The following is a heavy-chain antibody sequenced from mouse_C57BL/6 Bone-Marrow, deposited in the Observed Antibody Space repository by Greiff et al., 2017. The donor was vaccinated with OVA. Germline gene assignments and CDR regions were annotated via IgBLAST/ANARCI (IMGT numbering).Heavy chain of an antibody. Sequence: EVKLVESGGGLVQPGGSLKLSCAASGFTFSDFYMYWIRQTPEKRLEWVAYISNGGGSTYYPDTVKGRFTISRDNAKNTLYLLMSRLKSEDTAMYYCARLDAMDYWGQGTSVTVSS. J-gene: IGHJ4*01. V-gene: IGHV5-12*01. CDR3: ARLDAMDY. CDR2: ISNGGGST. CDR1: GFTFSDFY.